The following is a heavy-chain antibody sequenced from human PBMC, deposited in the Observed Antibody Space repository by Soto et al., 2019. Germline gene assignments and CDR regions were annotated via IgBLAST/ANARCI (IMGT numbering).Heavy chain of an antibody. CDR2: VNSYDGTT. J-gene: IGHJ4*02. D-gene: IGHD1-7*01. CDR3: ARDYYGTTTWIDY. CDR1: GYTITSYP. Sequence: QVQLVQSAPELQRPGDSVKVSCKTSGYTITSYPYSWVRQAPGQGLEWMGWVNSYDGTTKVAQQFRDRITLTADKSAATVFMELRRLTSDDTAVYYCARDYYGTTTWIDYWGQGTLVAVSS. V-gene: IGHV1-18*04.